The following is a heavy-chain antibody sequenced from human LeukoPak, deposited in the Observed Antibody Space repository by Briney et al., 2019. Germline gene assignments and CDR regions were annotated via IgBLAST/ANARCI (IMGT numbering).Heavy chain of an antibody. V-gene: IGHV3-33*01. D-gene: IGHD2-2*01. CDR2: IWYDGSNK. CDR1: GFTFSSCG. CDR3: ARDQVVPAALYGMDV. Sequence: SGGSLRLSCAASGFTFSSCGMHWVRQAPGKGLEWVAVIWYDGSNKYYADSVKGRFTISRDNSKNPLYLQMNSLRAEDTAVYYCARDQVVPAALYGMDVWGQGTTVTVSS. J-gene: IGHJ6*02.